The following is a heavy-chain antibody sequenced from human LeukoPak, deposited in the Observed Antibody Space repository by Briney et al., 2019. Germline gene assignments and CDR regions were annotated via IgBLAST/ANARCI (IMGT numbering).Heavy chain of an antibody. V-gene: IGHV6-1*01. CDR1: GDSVSSKTAA. CDR3: ARSGYFAEYFQH. Sequence: SQTLSLTCAISGDSVSSKTAAWNWIRQSPSRGLEWLGRTYYRSKWQHDYAVSVKSQITINPDTSKNQFSLQLNSVTPEDTAVYYCARSGYFAEYFQHWGQGTLVTVSS. D-gene: IGHD3-22*01. J-gene: IGHJ1*01. CDR2: TYYRSKWQH.